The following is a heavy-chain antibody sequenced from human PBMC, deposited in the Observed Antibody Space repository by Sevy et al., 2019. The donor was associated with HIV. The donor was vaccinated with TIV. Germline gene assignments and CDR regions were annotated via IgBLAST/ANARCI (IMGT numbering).Heavy chain of an antibody. V-gene: IGHV1-2*02. CDR2: INPNSGGT. J-gene: IGHJ6*02. Sequence: ASVKVSCKASGYTFTGYYMHWVRQAPGQGLEWMGWINPNSGGTNYAQKFQGRVTMTRETSISTAYMELSRLRSDDTAVYYCARDNMVRGVMWNTDYGMDVWGQGTTVTVSS. CDR3: ARDNMVRGVMWNTDYGMDV. CDR1: GYTFTGYY. D-gene: IGHD3-10*01.